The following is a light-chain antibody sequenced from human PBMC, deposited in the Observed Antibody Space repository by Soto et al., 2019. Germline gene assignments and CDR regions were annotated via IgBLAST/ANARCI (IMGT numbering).Light chain of an antibody. CDR3: GTWDSSLSVGV. V-gene: IGLV1-51*01. CDR1: TSNIGNNY. CDR2: DND. J-gene: IGLJ3*02. Sequence: QSVLTQPPSVSAAPGQKVTISCSGSTSNIGNNYVSWYQHLPGTAPQLLIYDNDKRPSGIPDRFSGSKSGTSATLGIAGLQTGDEADYYCGTWDSSLSVGVFGGGTKLTVL.